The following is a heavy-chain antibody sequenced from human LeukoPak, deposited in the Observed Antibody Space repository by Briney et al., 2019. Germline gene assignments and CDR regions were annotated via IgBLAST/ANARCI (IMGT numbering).Heavy chain of an antibody. CDR2: IYSGGST. CDR1: GFTVSSNY. CDR3: AKDRYYYDSSGYFFDY. V-gene: IGHV3-53*05. J-gene: IGHJ4*02. Sequence: GGSLRLSCAASGFTVSSNYMSWVRQAPGKGLEWVSVIYSGGSTYYADSVKGRFTISRDISKNTLYLQMNSLRAEDTAVYYCAKDRYYYDSSGYFFDYWGQGTLVTVSS. D-gene: IGHD3-22*01.